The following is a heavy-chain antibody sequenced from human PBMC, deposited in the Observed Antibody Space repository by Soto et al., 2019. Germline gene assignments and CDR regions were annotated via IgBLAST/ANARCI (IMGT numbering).Heavy chain of an antibody. D-gene: IGHD3-10*01. Sequence: KPSETLSLTCTVSGGSISSGDYYWSWIRQPSGKGLEWIGYIYYSGSTYYNPSLKSRVTISVDTSKNQFSLKLSSVTAADTAVYYCARGRRVRGVKRPSYYGMDVWGQGTTVTVSS. V-gene: IGHV4-30-4*01. CDR3: ARGRRVRGVKRPSYYGMDV. J-gene: IGHJ6*02. CDR1: GGSISSGDYY. CDR2: IYYSGST.